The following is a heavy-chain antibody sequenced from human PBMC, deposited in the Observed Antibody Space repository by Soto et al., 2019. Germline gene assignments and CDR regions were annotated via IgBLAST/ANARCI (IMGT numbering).Heavy chain of an antibody. CDR2: INHSGST. D-gene: IGHD2-15*01. V-gene: IGHV4-34*01. J-gene: IGHJ4*02. CDR3: ARAAPLYCSGGSCYSRRDY. Sequence: SETLSLTCAVYGGSFSGYYWSWIRQPPGKGLEWIGEINHSGSTNYNPSLKSRVTISVDTSKNQFSLKLSSVTAADTAVYYCARAAPLYCSGGSCYSRRDYWGQGTLVTVSS. CDR1: GGSFSGYY.